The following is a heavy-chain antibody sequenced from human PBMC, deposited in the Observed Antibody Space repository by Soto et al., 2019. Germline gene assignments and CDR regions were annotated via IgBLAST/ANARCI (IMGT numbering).Heavy chain of an antibody. V-gene: IGHV3-30*18. Sequence: AGGSLRLSCAASGFTFSSYGMHWVRQAPGKGLEWVAVISYDGSNKYYADSVKGRFTISRDNSKNTLYLQMNSLRAEDTAVYYCAKVGYSGYDSSYYYYGMDVWGQGTTVTVSS. D-gene: IGHD5-12*01. CDR1: GFTFSSYG. CDR3: AKVGYSGYDSSYYYYGMDV. CDR2: ISYDGSNK. J-gene: IGHJ6*02.